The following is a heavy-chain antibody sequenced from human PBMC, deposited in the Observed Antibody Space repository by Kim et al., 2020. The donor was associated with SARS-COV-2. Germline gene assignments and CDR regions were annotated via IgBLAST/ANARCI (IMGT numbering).Heavy chain of an antibody. J-gene: IGHJ4*02. V-gene: IGHV4-61*01. CDR2: IYYSGST. D-gene: IGHD3-10*01. Sequence: SETLSLTCTVSGGSVSSGSYYWSWIRQPPGKGLEWIGYIYYSGSTNYNPSLKSRVTISVDTSKNQFSLKLSSVTAADTAVYYCARDVTWFGELSSFDYWGQGTLVTVSS. CDR1: GGSVSSGSYY. CDR3: ARDVTWFGELSSFDY.